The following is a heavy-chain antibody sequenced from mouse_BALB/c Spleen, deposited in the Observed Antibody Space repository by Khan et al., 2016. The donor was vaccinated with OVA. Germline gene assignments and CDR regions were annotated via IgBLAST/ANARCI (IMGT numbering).Heavy chain of an antibody. CDR2: IFPGDGDT. D-gene: IGHD1-1*02. CDR3: ASHYGHYFDY. Sequence: QVQLQQSGAELARPGTSVKLSCKASGYTFTRYWMQWIKQRPGQGLELIGAIFPGDGDTKYTQNFKGKATLTADKSSSTAYMQLTSVASEDSAVYYCASHYGHYFDYWGQGTTLTVSS. J-gene: IGHJ2*01. CDR1: GYTFTRYW. V-gene: IGHV1-87*01.